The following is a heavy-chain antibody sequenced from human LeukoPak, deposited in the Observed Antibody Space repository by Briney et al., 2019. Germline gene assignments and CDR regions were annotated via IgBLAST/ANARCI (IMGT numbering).Heavy chain of an antibody. CDR3: TRDRIMTDF. J-gene: IGHJ4*02. V-gene: IGHV3-49*03. D-gene: IGHD2-15*01. Sequence: RSLRLSCTASGFTFGDYSMTWFRQAPGKGLEWVSFIRNKASGGTTEHAASVRGRFTTSRDDSKSIAYLQMNSLKTEDTALYYCTRDRIMTDFWGQGTLVTVSS. CDR1: GFTFGDYS. CDR2: IRNKASGGTT.